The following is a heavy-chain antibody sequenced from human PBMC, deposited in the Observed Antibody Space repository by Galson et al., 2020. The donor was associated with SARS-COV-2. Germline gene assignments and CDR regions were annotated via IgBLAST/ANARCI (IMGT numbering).Heavy chain of an antibody. J-gene: IGHJ4*01. CDR3: ARVLYFESSGYWGFDY. CDR1: GFSLSSSGVG. Sequence: SGPTLVKPTQTLTLTCTFSGFSLSSSGVGVGWIRQPPGKALEWLALIYWDDDEHYSPSLKSRLTITKATSKNQVVLTMTNMDPVDTGTYFCARVLYFESSGYWGFDYWGHGTRVIFSS. CDR2: IYWDDDE. D-gene: IGHD3-22*01. V-gene: IGHV2-5*02.